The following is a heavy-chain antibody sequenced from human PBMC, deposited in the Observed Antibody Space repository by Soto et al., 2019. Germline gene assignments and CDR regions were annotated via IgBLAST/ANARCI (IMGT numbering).Heavy chain of an antibody. CDR2: ISTRGGRT. D-gene: IGHD4-4*01. CDR1: GFSFSSYA. Sequence: EGQLLESGGGLVQPGGSLRLSCAASGFSFSSYAMSWVRQVPGRGLEWVSGISTRGGRTFYADSVKGRFTTSRDNFVNKLYSQMNSLRGEDTALYYCAKGQSTHTVWGQGTTVTVSS. V-gene: IGHV3-23*01. J-gene: IGHJ6*02. CDR3: AKGQSTHTV.